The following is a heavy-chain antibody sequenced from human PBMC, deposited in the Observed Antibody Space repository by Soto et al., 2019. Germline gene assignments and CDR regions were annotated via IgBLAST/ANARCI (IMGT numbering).Heavy chain of an antibody. CDR2: IIPIFGTA. CDR3: ARDGCSSTSCYTDYYYGMDV. CDR1: GGTFSSYA. Sequence: QVQLVQSGAEVKKPGSSVKVSCKASGGTFSSYAISWVRQAPGQGLEWMGGIIPIFGTANYAQKFQGRVTINADESTSTAYMELSSLRSEDTAVYYCARDGCSSTSCYTDYYYGMDVWGQGATVTVSS. D-gene: IGHD2-2*02. V-gene: IGHV1-69*01. J-gene: IGHJ6*02.